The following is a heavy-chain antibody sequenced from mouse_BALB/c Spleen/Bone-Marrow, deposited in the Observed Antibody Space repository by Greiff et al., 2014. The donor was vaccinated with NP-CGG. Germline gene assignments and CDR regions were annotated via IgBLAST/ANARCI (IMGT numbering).Heavy chain of an antibody. Sequence: VQLKESGAELVKPGASVKLSCTASGFNIKDTYMHWVKQRPEQGLEWIGRIDPANGNTKYDPKFQGKATITADTSSNTAYLQLSSLTSEDTAFYYCARWLLPYGLDYWGQGTSVTVSS. CDR2: IDPANGNT. D-gene: IGHD2-3*01. V-gene: IGHV14-3*02. J-gene: IGHJ4*01. CDR1: GFNIKDTY. CDR3: ARWLLPYGLDY.